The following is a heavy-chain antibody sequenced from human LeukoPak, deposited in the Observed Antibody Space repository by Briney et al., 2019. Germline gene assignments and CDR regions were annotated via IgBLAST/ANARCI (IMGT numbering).Heavy chain of an antibody. J-gene: IGHJ4*02. CDR3: VSFYETY. CDR2: ISGSGNTI. D-gene: IGHD2/OR15-2a*01. Sequence: HPGGSLRLSCVGSGFSFSDYRMNWVRQAPGRGLERLSFISGSGNTIRYADFVRGRFTISKDNAKNTVYLQMNSLRAEDTAVYYCVSFYETYWGRGTLVTVSS. V-gene: IGHV3-48*04. CDR1: GFSFSDYR.